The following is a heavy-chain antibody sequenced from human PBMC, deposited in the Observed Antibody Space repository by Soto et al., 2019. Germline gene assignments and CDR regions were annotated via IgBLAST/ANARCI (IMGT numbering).Heavy chain of an antibody. Sequence: PSETLSLPCTVSGGSISSGDYYWRWIRQPPGKGLEWIGYIYYSGSTYYNPSLKSRVTISVDTSTNQFSLMLSSVTAADTAVYYCARSGELYDYVWGSYRSFDYWGQGXLVTVYS. CDR1: GGSISSGDYY. V-gene: IGHV4-30-4*01. J-gene: IGHJ4*02. CDR3: ARSGELYDYVWGSYRSFDY. D-gene: IGHD3-16*02. CDR2: IYYSGST.